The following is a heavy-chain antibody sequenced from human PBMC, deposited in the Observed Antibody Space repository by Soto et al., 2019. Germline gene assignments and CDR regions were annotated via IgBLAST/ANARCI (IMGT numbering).Heavy chain of an antibody. CDR1: GDSMRAFN. J-gene: IGHJ6*02. V-gene: IGHV4-4*07. D-gene: IGHD6-25*01. Sequence: KTSETLSLTCAVSGDSMRAFNWNSFRQPAGGGLEWIGRFSLSGDTDYNPSLRSRLTMSFDTSKSQFSLRLTSVTAADTAVYYCAREVKQRLGYYYIGLDVWGQGTTVTVSS. CDR3: AREVKQRLGYYYIGLDV. CDR2: FSLSGDT.